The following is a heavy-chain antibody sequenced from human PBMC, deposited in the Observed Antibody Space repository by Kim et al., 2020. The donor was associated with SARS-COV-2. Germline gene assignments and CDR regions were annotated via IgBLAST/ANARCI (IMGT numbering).Heavy chain of an antibody. CDR2: IYYSGST. D-gene: IGHD5-12*01. CDR1: GGSISSSSYY. Sequence: SETLSLTCTVSGGSISSSSYYWGWIRQPPGKGLEWIGSIYYSGSTYYNPSLKSRVTISVDTSKNQFSLKLSSVTAADTAVYYCYSGYEYDAFDIWGQGTMVTVSS. J-gene: IGHJ3*02. V-gene: IGHV4-39*01. CDR3: YSGYEYDAFDI.